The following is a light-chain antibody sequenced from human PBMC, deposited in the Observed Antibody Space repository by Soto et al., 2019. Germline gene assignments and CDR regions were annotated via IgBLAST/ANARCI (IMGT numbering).Light chain of an antibody. V-gene: IGLV2-14*03. Sequence: QSVLTQPASVSGSPGQSITISCAGTSGDIGGYNYVSWYQQHPGNAPKLIIFDVADRPSGVSDRFSGSKSGNTASLTISPLRTGEEAASYCSSFTGRFTHVFGTGTKVTV. CDR1: SGDIGGYNY. CDR2: DVA. CDR3: SSFTGRFTHV. J-gene: IGLJ1*01.